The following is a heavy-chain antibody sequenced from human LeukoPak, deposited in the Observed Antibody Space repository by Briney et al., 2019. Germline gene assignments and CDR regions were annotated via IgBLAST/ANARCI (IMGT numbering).Heavy chain of an antibody. V-gene: IGHV3-21*01. Sequence: GGSLRLSCAASGFTFSSYSMNWVRQAPGKGLEWVSSISSSSSYIYYADSVKGRFTISRDNAKNSLYLQMNSLRAEDTAVYYCARELQAPYYFDYWGQGTLVTVSS. CDR2: ISSSSSYI. CDR1: GFTFSSYS. J-gene: IGHJ4*02. CDR3: ARELQAPYYFDY.